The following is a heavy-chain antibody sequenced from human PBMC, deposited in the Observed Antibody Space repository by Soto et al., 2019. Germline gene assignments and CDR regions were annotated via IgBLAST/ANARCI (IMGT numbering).Heavy chain of an antibody. V-gene: IGHV4-59*08. CDR1: GGSISSYY. D-gene: IGHD3-16*01. J-gene: IGHJ3*02. Sequence: SETLSLTCTVSGGSISSYYWSWIRQPPGKGLKWIGYIYYSGSTNYNPSLKSRVTISVDTSKNQFSLKLSSVTAADTAVYYCARALSGGYDYIWGSSSLAHDAFDIWGQGTMVTVSS. CDR2: IYYSGST. CDR3: ARALSGGYDYIWGSSSLAHDAFDI.